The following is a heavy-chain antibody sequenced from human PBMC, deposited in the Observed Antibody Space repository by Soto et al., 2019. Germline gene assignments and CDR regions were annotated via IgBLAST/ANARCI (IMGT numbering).Heavy chain of an antibody. Sequence: QVQLVESGGGVVQPGRSLRLSCAASGFTFSSYGMHWVRQAPGKGLEWVAVISYDGSNKYYADSVKGRFTISRDNSKSTLYLQMNSLGSEDTSVYYCAKDRKSLLALSYYYYYYGMDVWGQGTTVTVS. V-gene: IGHV3-30*18. CDR2: ISYDGSNK. D-gene: IGHD3-16*02. CDR3: AKDRKSLLALSYYYYYYGMDV. CDR1: GFTFSSYG. J-gene: IGHJ6*02.